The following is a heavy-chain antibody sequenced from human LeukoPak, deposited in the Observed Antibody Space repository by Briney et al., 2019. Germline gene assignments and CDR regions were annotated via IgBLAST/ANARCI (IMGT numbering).Heavy chain of an antibody. CDR2: FYYSGKT. CDR3: ATRNLFTRGDDY. J-gene: IGHJ4*02. V-gene: IGHV4-39*01. D-gene: IGHD3-16*01. CDR1: GGSITSDKFY. Sequence: SETLSLTCTVSGGSITSDKFYWGWIRQPPGKGLEWIGSFYYSGKTYYNPSLKSRVTMSVDTSKSQFSLKLTSVTAADTAVYYCATRNLFTRGDDYWSPGTLVTASS.